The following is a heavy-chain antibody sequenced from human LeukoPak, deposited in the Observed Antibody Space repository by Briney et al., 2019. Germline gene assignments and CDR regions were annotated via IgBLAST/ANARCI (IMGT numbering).Heavy chain of an antibody. CDR2: IYYSGST. D-gene: IGHD6-19*01. V-gene: IGHV4-59*01. CDR1: GGSISSYY. Sequence: PSETLSLTCTVSGGSISSYYWSWIRQPPGKGLEWIGYIYYSGSTNYNPSLKSRVTISVDTSKNQFSLKLSSVTAADTAVYYCAGKSVAVRDAFDIWGQGTMVTVSS. J-gene: IGHJ3*02. CDR3: AGKSVAVRDAFDI.